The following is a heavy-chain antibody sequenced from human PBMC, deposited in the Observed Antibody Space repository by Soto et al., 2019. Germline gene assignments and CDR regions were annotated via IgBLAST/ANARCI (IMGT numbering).Heavy chain of an antibody. V-gene: IGHV3-7*01. Sequence: PGGSLRLSCAASGFTFSSYWMSWVRQAPGKGLEWVANIKQDGSEKYYVDSVKGRFTISRDNAKNSLYLEMNSLRAEDTAVYYCAREVIATTSYYYYYYGMDVWGQGTTVTVSS. CDR3: AREVIATTSYYYYYYGMDV. CDR2: IKQDGSEK. D-gene: IGHD1-26*01. CDR1: GFTFSSYW. J-gene: IGHJ6*02.